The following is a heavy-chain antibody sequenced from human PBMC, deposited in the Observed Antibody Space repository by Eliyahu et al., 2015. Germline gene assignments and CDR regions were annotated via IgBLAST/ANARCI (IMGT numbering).Heavy chain of an antibody. CDR3: ARSAVIDYSGGDGFDI. V-gene: IGHV4-39*02. CDR2: INYRGTT. Sequence: QLQLLESGPGLVKPSETLSLTCTVSDDSINRSGYYWGLGPQAPGKGLEWVASINYRGTTKFNPSLNSRITISVDASRIHFSLNLTSVTAADTGVYYCARSAVIDYSGGDGFDIWGQGTMVSVSP. D-gene: IGHD2-21*01. CDR1: DDSINRSGYY. J-gene: IGHJ3*02.